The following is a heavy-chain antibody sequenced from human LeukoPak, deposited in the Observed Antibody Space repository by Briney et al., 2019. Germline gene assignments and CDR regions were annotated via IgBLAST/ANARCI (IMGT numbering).Heavy chain of an antibody. CDR1: GGSISSYY. V-gene: IGHV4-59*01. J-gene: IGHJ6*03. Sequence: PSETLSLTCTVSGGSISSYYWSWIRQPPGKGLEWIGYIYYSGSTNYNPSLKSRVTISVDTSKNQFSLKLSSATAADTAVYYCARVTKTYYYYMDVWGKGTTVTVSS. CDR2: IYYSGST. CDR3: ARVTKTYYYYMDV. D-gene: IGHD2-2*01.